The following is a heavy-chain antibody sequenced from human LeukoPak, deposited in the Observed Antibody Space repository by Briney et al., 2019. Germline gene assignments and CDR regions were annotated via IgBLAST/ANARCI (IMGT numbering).Heavy chain of an antibody. CDR2: ISGSGGST. CDR1: GFTFSSYA. V-gene: IGHV3-23*01. D-gene: IGHD6-19*01. Sequence: GGSLRLSCAAPGFTFSSYAMSWVRQAPGKGLEWVSAISGSGGSTYYADSVKGRFTISRDNSKNTLYLQMNSLRAEDTAVYYCAKVSVQPGYSSGWSINWFDPWGQGTLVTVSS. CDR3: AKVSVQPGYSSGWSINWFDP. J-gene: IGHJ5*02.